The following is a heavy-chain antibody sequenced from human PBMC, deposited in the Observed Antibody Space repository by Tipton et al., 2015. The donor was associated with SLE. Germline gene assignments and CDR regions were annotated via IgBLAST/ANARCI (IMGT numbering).Heavy chain of an antibody. CDR3: SRRRSETGLLSKRGWFDP. CDR2: IYYSGST. CDR1: GGSISSYY. D-gene: IGHD2-15*01. J-gene: IGHJ5*02. V-gene: IGHV4-59*12. Sequence: TLSLTCTVSGGSISSYYWCWIRQPPGKGLERVGYIYYSGSTYYNPSLKSRVTISVDTTKNQFSLKLRSVTAADTAGYCCSRRRSETGLLSKRGWFDPGGQGTLFTFPS.